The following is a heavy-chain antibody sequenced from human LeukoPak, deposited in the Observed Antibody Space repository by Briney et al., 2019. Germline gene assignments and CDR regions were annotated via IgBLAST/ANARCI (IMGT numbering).Heavy chain of an antibody. CDR3: ARGKDTGRQYNFDH. D-gene: IGHD5-18*01. V-gene: IGHV3-23*01. J-gene: IGHJ4*02. CDR1: GFSFSNFG. Sequence: PGGSLRLSCAASGFSFSNFGMGWVRHAPGKGLECVSPINGRGGSTSYADFVKGRFTISRDNSKSTLYLQMNGLRPEDTAVYYCARGKDTGRQYNFDHWGQGILVTVAS. CDR2: INGRGGST.